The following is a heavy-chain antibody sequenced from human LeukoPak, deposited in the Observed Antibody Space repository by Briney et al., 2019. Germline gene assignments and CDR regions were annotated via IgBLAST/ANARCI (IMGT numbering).Heavy chain of an antibody. CDR1: GFTFSSYG. V-gene: IGHV3-30*02. Sequence: GGSLRLSCAASGFTFSSYGMHWVRQAPGKGLEWVAFIRYDGSNKYYADSVKGRFTISRDNSKNTLYLQMSSLRAEDTAVYYCARVPSWKGYMDVWGKGTTVTVSS. CDR3: ARVPSWKGYMDV. J-gene: IGHJ6*03. D-gene: IGHD1-1*01. CDR2: IRYDGSNK.